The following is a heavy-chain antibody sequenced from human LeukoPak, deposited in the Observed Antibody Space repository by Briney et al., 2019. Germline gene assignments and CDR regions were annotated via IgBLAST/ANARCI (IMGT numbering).Heavy chain of an antibody. Sequence: ASVKVSCEASGGTFSSYTISWVRQAPGQGLEWMGWITPNSGGTNYAQKFQGRVTMTRDTSISTAYMELSRLRSDDTAVYYCGRDLGGSSSSTNWFDPWGQGTLVTVSS. V-gene: IGHV1-2*02. CDR2: ITPNSGGT. CDR1: GGTFSSYT. D-gene: IGHD6-6*01. CDR3: GRDLGGSSSSTNWFDP. J-gene: IGHJ5*02.